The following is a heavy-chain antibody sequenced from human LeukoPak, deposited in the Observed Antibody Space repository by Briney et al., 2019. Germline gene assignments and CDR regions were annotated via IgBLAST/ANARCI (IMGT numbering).Heavy chain of an antibody. Sequence: SETLSLTCTVSGGSISSYYWSWIRQPPGKGLEWIGYIYYSGSTNYNPSLKSRVTISVDTSKNQFSLKLSSVTAADTAVYYCARVGIVVVAAKRTVAGFDYWGQGTLVTVSS. CDR2: IYYSGST. D-gene: IGHD2-15*01. CDR1: GGSISSYY. J-gene: IGHJ4*02. V-gene: IGHV4-59*01. CDR3: ARVGIVVVAAKRTVAGFDY.